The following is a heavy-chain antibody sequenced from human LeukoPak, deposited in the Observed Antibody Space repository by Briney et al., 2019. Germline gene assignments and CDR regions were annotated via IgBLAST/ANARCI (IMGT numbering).Heavy chain of an antibody. Sequence: PGGSLRLSCAASGFTFSSYSMNWVRQAPGKGLEWISYITSSSSTIYYADSVKGRFTISRDNAKNSLYLQMNSLRAEDTDVYYCARGGPYYDILTGYSTQTWFDPWGQGTLVTVSS. CDR1: GFTFSSYS. CDR2: ITSSSSTI. CDR3: ARGGPYYDILTGYSTQTWFDP. D-gene: IGHD3-9*01. V-gene: IGHV3-48*04. J-gene: IGHJ5*02.